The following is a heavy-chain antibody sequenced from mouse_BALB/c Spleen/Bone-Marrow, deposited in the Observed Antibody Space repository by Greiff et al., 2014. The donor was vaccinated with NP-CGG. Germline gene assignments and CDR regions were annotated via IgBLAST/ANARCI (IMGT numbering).Heavy chain of an antibody. CDR3: ARETAIAADFDY. V-gene: IGHV3-1*02. Sequence: VQLQQSGPDLVKPSQSVSLTCTVTAYSITSDYGWHWIRQFPGNRLEWMAYIHYSGNTDYNPSLKSRISITRDTSKNQFFLQLNSVTTEDTATYYCARETAIAADFDYWGQGTTLTVSS. CDR2: IHYSGNT. D-gene: IGHD6-1*01. J-gene: IGHJ2*01. CDR1: AYSITSDYG.